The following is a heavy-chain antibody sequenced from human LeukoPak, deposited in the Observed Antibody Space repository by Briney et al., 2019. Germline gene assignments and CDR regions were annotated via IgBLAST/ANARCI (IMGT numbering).Heavy chain of an antibody. CDR1: GYTFSIYG. D-gene: IGHD2-15*01. CDR3: ARDSPYPVKVVAATAPLGDNWFDP. CDR2: ISGYNGNT. Sequence: GASVKVSCKASGYTFSIYGINWVRQAPGQGLEWMGWISGYNGNTQYTERLQGRVTMTTDTSTSTAYLELMSLRSDDTAVYYCARDSPYPVKVVAATAPLGDNWFDPWGQGTLVTVSS. J-gene: IGHJ5*02. V-gene: IGHV1-18*01.